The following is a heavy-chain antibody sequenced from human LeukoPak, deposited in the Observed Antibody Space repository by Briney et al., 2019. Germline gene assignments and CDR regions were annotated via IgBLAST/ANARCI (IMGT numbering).Heavy chain of an antibody. CDR3: AKPHYYDSSGYYYVDYFDY. Sequence: GGSLRLSCAASGFTFSNYAMSWVRQAPGKGLEWVSAISGSGGSTYYADSVKGRFTISRDNSKNTLYLQMNSLRAEDTAVYYCAKPHYYDSSGYYYVDYFDYWGQGTLVTVSS. V-gene: IGHV3-23*01. CDR1: GFTFSNYA. J-gene: IGHJ4*02. CDR2: ISGSGGST. D-gene: IGHD3-22*01.